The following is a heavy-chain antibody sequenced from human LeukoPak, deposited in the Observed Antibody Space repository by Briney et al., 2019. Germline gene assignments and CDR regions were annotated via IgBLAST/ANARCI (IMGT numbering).Heavy chain of an antibody. Sequence: SETLSLTCTVSGGSISSGGNYWSWICQHPGEGLEWIGYIYYSGSTYYNPSLKSRATITVDTSKNQFSLKLSSVTAADTAVYYCASTGPYCSSTSCFDYWGQGTLVTVSS. CDR3: ASTGPYCSSTSCFDY. CDR1: GGSISSGGNY. J-gene: IGHJ4*02. V-gene: IGHV4-31*03. CDR2: IYYSGST. D-gene: IGHD2-2*01.